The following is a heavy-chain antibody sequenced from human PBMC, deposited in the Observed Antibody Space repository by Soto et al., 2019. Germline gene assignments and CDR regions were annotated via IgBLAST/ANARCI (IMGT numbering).Heavy chain of an antibody. Sequence: ALRLSCAASGVTFGSYAMHWVRRAPGKGLEWVAVISYDGSNKYYADSVKGRFTISRDNSKNTLYLQMNSLRAEDTAVYYCARYDVDTAMVSYYWGQGTLVTVSS. CDR1: GVTFGSYA. J-gene: IGHJ4*02. D-gene: IGHD5-18*01. V-gene: IGHV3-30-3*02. CDR3: ARYDVDTAMVSYY. CDR2: ISYDGSNK.